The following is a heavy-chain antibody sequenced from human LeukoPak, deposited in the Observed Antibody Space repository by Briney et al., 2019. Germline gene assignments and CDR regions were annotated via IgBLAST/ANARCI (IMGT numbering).Heavy chain of an antibody. D-gene: IGHD3-3*01. CDR2: IKHDGSEK. CDR3: ARAPREWLLGYHFEY. CDR1: GFTFSSYR. V-gene: IGHV3-7*01. Sequence: GGSLRLSCAASGFTFSSYRMSWVRQAPGKGLEWVANIKHDGSEKYYVDSVKGRFAISRDNGKNSLYLQMNSLRVEGMAVYYCARAPREWLLGYHFEYWGQGTLVTVSS. J-gene: IGHJ4*02.